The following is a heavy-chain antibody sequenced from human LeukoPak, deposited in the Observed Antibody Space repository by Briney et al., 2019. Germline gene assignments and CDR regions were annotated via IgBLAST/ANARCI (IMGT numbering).Heavy chain of an antibody. CDR1: GGSISSSSYY. D-gene: IGHD3-10*01. J-gene: IGHJ4*02. V-gene: IGHV4-39*07. Sequence: SETLSLTCTVSGGSISSSSYYWGWIRQPPGKGLEWIGSIYYSGSTYYNPSLKSRVTISVDTSKNQFSLKLSSVTAADTAVYYCARTVRWGEEFDYWGQGTLVTVSS. CDR2: IYYSGST. CDR3: ARTVRWGEEFDY.